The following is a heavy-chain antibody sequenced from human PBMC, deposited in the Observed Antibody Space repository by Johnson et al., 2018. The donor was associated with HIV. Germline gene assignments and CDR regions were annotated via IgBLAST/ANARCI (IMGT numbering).Heavy chain of an antibody. CDR1: GFTFSSYG. Sequence: QVQLVESGGGVVQPGGSLRLSCAASGFTFSSYGMHWVRQAPGKGLEWVAFIRYDGSNKYYADSVKGRFTISRDNSKNTLYLQMNSLRAEDTAVYYCAKDVHSSRWYAFDIWGQGTMVTVSP. J-gene: IGHJ3*02. V-gene: IGHV3-30*02. D-gene: IGHD6-19*01. CDR2: IRYDGSNK. CDR3: AKDVHSSRWYAFDI.